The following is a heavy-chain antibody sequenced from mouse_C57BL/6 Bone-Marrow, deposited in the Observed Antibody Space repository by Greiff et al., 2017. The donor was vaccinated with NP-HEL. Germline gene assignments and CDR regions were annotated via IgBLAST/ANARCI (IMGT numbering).Heavy chain of an antibody. CDR1: GYTFTSYG. CDR3: ARIYGSSSYFDY. CDR2: IYPRSGNT. J-gene: IGHJ2*01. V-gene: IGHV1-81*01. D-gene: IGHD1-1*01. Sequence: QVQLKESGAELVRPGASVKLSCKASGYTFTSYGISWVKQRTGQGLEWIGEIYPRSGNTYYNEKVKGKATLTADKSSSTAYMELLSLTSEDSAVYFCARIYGSSSYFDYWGQGTTLTVSS.